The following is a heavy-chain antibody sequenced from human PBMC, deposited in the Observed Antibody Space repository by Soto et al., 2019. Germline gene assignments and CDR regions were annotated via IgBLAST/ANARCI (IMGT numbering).Heavy chain of an antibody. CDR3: ARIPRHYYYGMDV. V-gene: IGHV5-10-1*01. Sequence: GEAVKISCTGCGYSFTLYLISWVRQLPGKGLEWMGRIDPSDSYTNYSPSFQGHVTISADKSISTAYLQRSSLKASDTAMYYCARIPRHYYYGMDVWGQGTTVTVSS. J-gene: IGHJ6*02. CDR1: GYSFTLYL. CDR2: IDPSDSYT.